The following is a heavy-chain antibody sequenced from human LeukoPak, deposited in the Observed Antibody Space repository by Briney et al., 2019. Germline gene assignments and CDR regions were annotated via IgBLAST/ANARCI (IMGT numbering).Heavy chain of an antibody. J-gene: IGHJ4*02. V-gene: IGHV3-33*06. Sequence: GGSLRLSCAASGFSFSNYGMHWVRQAPGKGLEWVAVIWDDGSYKYYADSVKGRFTISRDNSKNTLYLQITSLRAEDTAVYYCAKPTSGSRSFLLDYWGQGTLVTVSS. CDR3: AKPTSGSRSFLLDY. CDR1: GFSFSNYG. CDR2: IWDDGSYK. D-gene: IGHD6-13*01.